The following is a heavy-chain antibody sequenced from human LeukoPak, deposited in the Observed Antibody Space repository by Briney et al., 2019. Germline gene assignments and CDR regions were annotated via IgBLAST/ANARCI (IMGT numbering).Heavy chain of an antibody. V-gene: IGHV4-39*07. CDR1: GGSISSSSYY. D-gene: IGHD3-22*01. Sequence: SETLSLTCTVSGGSISSSSYYWGWIRQPPGKGLEWIGSIYYSGSTNYNPSLKSRVTISVDTSKNQFSLKLSSVTAADTAVYYCARAYDSSGYYYNWFDPWGQGTLVTVSS. CDR2: IYYSGST. J-gene: IGHJ5*02. CDR3: ARAYDSSGYYYNWFDP.